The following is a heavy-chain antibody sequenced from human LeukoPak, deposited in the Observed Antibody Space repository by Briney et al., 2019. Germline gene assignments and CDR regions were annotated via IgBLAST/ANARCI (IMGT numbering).Heavy chain of an antibody. D-gene: IGHD5-18*01. CDR3: ATYREVMLAFES. CDR2: IFPNGREI. CDR1: GFTFSTYA. J-gene: IGHJ4*02. Sequence: PGGSLRLSCAASGFTFSTYAMIWVRQPPGKGLEWVSTIFPNGREIHYADSVRGRFTISRDNSKNTLSLQINSLRAEDPAIYYCATYREVMLAFESWGEGALVTVSS. V-gene: IGHV3-23*01.